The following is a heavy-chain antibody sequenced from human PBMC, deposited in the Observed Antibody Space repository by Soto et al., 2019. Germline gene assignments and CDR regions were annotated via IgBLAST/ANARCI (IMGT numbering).Heavy chain of an antibody. V-gene: IGHV1-69*01. D-gene: IGHD5-18*01. CDR2: IIPIFGTA. Sequence: QVQLVQSGAEVKKPGSSVKVSCKASGGTFSSYAISWVRQAPGQGLEWMGGIIPIFGTANYAEKVQGGVSLIFDTASYAQMLQGRSKSTADEHKRPAYMQLRSMKSEHTAVYYCDIGVLYRYVGEDAFDLWGQGRMGTVSS. J-gene: IGHJ3*01. CDR3: YMQLRSMKSEHTAVYYCDIGVLYRYVGEDAFDL. CDR1: GGTFSSYA.